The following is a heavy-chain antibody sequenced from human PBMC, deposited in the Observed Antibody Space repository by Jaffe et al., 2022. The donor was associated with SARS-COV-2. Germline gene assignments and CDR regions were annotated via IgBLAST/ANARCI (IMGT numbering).Heavy chain of an antibody. CDR2: IYPGDSDT. CDR1: GYSFTSYW. V-gene: IGHV5-51*01. D-gene: IGHD2-15*01. Sequence: EVQLVQSGAEVKKPGESLKISCKGSGYSFTSYWIGWVRQMPGKGLEWMGIIYPGDSDTRYSPSFQGQVTISADKSISTAYLQWSSLKASDTAMYYCARGVCSGGSCYSPNWFDPWGQGTLVTVSS. CDR3: ARGVCSGGSCYSPNWFDP. J-gene: IGHJ5*02.